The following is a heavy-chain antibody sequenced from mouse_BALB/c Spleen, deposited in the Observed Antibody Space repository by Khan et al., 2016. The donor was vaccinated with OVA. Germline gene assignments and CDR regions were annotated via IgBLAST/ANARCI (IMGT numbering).Heavy chain of an antibody. CDR2: INPSSSYT. V-gene: IGHV1-4*01. Sequence: VQLQQSGAELARPGASVKMSCKASDYTFTSYTMHWVKQRPGQGLEWIGYINPSSSYTNYNQKFKDKATLTADKSSSTAYMQLSYLISEDSAVYYCARIYYDYDGYYAMDYWGQGTSVTVSS. CDR3: ARIYYDYDGYYAMDY. J-gene: IGHJ4*01. CDR1: DYTFTSYT. D-gene: IGHD2-4*01.